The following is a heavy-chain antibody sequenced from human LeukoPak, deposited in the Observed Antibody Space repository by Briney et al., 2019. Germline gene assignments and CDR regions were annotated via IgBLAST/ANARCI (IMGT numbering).Heavy chain of an antibody. CDR3: ARDRDPGEYHY. CDR1: GGSISSYY. V-gene: IGHV4-59*01. J-gene: IGHJ4*02. D-gene: IGHD2/OR15-2a*01. Sequence: SETLSLTCTVSGGSISSYYWSWIRQPPGKGLEWIGYIYYRGSTNYNPSLKSRVTISVDTSKNQFSLKLSSVTAADTAVYYCARDRDPGEYHYWVQGTLVTVSS. CDR2: IYYRGST.